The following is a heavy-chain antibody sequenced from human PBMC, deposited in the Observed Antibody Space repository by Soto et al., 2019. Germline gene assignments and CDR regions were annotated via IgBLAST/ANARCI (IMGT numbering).Heavy chain of an antibody. CDR2: IYWDDSK. D-gene: IGHD3-9*01. CDR3: AHKGPEDWPLDY. Sequence: QITLKESGPTLVRPTQTLTLTCAFSGFSLSTSGVGVGWIRQPPGKALEWLAVIYWDDSKHYSPSLRSRLTITKATSKNQVVLTMTPMDPMDTGTYYCAHKGPEDWPLDYWGQGTLVTVSS. CDR1: GFSLSTSGVG. J-gene: IGHJ4*02. V-gene: IGHV2-5*02.